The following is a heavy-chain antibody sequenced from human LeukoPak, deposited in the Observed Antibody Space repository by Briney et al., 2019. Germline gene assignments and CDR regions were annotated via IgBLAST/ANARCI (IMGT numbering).Heavy chain of an antibody. CDR1: GYTLIGYC. D-gene: IGHD4-11*01. CDR3: ARETSISHSSNYLFDY. Sequence: ASVKLSCKSSGYTLIGYCMHCVRQAPGHGLEWMGWINPNSGGTDYAQKFQGRVTMTRDTSISTAYMELSRLRSDDTAVYYCARETSISHSSNYLFDYWGQGTLVTVSS. CDR2: INPNSGGT. V-gene: IGHV1-2*02. J-gene: IGHJ4*02.